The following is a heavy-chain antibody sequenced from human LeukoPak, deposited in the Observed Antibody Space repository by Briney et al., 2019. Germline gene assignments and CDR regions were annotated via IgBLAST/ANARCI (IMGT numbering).Heavy chain of an antibody. Sequence: ASVKASCKASGYTFTGYYMHWVRQAPGQGLEWMGWINPNSGGTNYAQKFQGRVTMTRDTSISTAYMELSRLRSDDTAVYYCARGRHSGGYYDDAFDIWGQGTMVTVSS. D-gene: IGHD3-22*01. CDR2: INPNSGGT. CDR1: GYTFTGYY. V-gene: IGHV1-2*02. CDR3: ARGRHSGGYYDDAFDI. J-gene: IGHJ3*02.